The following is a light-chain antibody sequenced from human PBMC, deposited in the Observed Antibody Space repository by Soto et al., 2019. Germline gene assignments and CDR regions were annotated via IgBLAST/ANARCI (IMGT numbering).Light chain of an antibody. CDR1: QSISSW. CDR2: DAS. CDR3: QQYNSYSWT. V-gene: IGKV1-5*01. J-gene: IGKJ1*01. Sequence: DIQMTQYPSTLSGSVGERVTITCRASQSISSWLAWYQQKPGKAPKLLIYDASSLESGVPSRFSGSGSGTEFTLTISSLQPDDFATYYCQQYNSYSWTFGQGTKVDIK.